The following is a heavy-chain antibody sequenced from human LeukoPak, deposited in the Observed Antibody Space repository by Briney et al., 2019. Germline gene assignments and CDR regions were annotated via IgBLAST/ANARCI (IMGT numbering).Heavy chain of an antibody. CDR2: IDPSDSYT. Sequence: GESLKISCKGSGYSFTSYWISRVRQMPGKGLEWMGSIDPSDSYTSYSPSFQGHVTMSADRSISTAYLLWSSLKASDTAMYYCARHVPYGNTFDIWSQGTLVTVSS. CDR3: ARHVPYGNTFDI. D-gene: IGHD3-10*01. J-gene: IGHJ3*02. CDR1: GYSFTSYW. V-gene: IGHV5-10-1*01.